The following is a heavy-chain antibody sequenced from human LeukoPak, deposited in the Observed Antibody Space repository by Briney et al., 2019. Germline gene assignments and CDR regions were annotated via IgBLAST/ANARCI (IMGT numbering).Heavy chain of an antibody. CDR1: GGSFSDYY. CDR2: INHSGST. Sequence: SETLSLTCAVYGGSFSDYYWSWIRQPPGKGLEWIGEINHSGSTNYNPSLKSRVTISVDTSKNQFSLKLSSVTAADTAVYYCARDAYYYGSGSYRYYYYYYMDVWGKGTTVTISS. J-gene: IGHJ6*03. D-gene: IGHD3-10*01. V-gene: IGHV4-34*01. CDR3: ARDAYYYGSGSYRYYYYYYMDV.